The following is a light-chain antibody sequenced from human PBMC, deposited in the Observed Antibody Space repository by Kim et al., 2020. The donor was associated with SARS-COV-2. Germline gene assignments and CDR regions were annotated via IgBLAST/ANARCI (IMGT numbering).Light chain of an antibody. V-gene: IGLV1-51*01. CDR3: GTWDSSLSAVV. J-gene: IGLJ2*01. CDR2: DNN. CDR1: SYNIGNNY. Sequence: GQTVTISCSGSSYNIGNNYVSWYQQLPGTAPKLLIYDNNKRPSGIPDRFSGSKSGTSATLGITGLQTGDEADYYCGTWDSSLSAVVFGGGTQLTVL.